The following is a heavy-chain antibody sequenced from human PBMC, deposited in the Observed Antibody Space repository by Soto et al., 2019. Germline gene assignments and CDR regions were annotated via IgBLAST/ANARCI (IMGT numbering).Heavy chain of an antibody. Sequence: QVQLVESGGGVVQPGRSLRLSCAASGFTFSSYAMHWVRQAPGKGLEWVAVISYDGSNKYYADSVKGRFTISRDNSKNTLDLQMNSLRAEDTAVYYRGAGGRFVEWLGAIDYWGQGTLVTVSS. CDR2: ISYDGSNK. CDR3: GAGGRFVEWLGAIDY. J-gene: IGHJ4*02. D-gene: IGHD3-3*01. CDR1: GFTFSSYA. V-gene: IGHV3-30-3*01.